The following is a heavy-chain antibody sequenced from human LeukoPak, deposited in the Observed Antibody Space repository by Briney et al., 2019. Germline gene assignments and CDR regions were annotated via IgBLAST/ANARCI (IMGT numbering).Heavy chain of an antibody. CDR2: ISSSSSYI. D-gene: IGHD3-22*01. CDR3: ARDRSATYYDTPFDY. V-gene: IGHV3-21*01. Sequence: GGSLRLSCAASGFTFSSYAMSWVRQAPGKGLEWVSSISSSSSYIYYADSVKGRFTISRDNAKNSLYLQMNSLRAEDTAVYYCARDRSATYYDTPFDYWGQGTLVTVSS. CDR1: GFTFSSYA. J-gene: IGHJ4*02.